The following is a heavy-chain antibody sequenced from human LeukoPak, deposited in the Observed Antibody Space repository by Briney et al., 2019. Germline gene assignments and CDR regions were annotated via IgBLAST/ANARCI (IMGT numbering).Heavy chain of an antibody. J-gene: IGHJ3*02. CDR1: GYTFTSYG. V-gene: IGHV1-18*01. CDR3: ARDPESDYGSGSYIGSNAFDI. CDR2: ISAYNGNT. D-gene: IGHD3-10*01. Sequence: ASVKVSCKASGYTFTSYGISWVRQAPGQGLEWMGWISAYNGNTNYAQKLQGRVTMTTDTSTSTAYMELRSLRSDDTAVYYCARDPESDYGSGSYIGSNAFDIWGQGTMVTVSS.